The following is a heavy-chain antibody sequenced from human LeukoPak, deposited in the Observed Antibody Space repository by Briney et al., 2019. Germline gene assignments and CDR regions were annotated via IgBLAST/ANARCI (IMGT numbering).Heavy chain of an antibody. V-gene: IGHV3-53*01. D-gene: IGHD5-12*01. CDR2: IYSGAGT. J-gene: IGHJ4*01. CDR3: VGARGYAANYFAS. Sequence: PGGSLRLSCAGSGFTVSSNYMSWVRQAPGKGLEWVSTIYSGAGTFYAYSVKGRFTIFRDNSKDTVHLQMNSLRGEDTGVYYCVGARGYAANYFASWGQGTLVTVSS. CDR1: GFTVSSNY.